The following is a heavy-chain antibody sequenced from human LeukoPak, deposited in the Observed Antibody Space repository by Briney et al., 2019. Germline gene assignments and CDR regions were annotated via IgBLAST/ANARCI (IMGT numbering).Heavy chain of an antibody. J-gene: IGHJ4*02. Sequence: GGSLRLSCAASGFTFSSYSMNWVRQAPGKGLEWVSSISSSSSYIYYADSVKGRFTISRDNAKNTLHLKMNSLRDEDTAVYHCARVSDTYYDFWSGYYPFDYWGQGTLVTVSS. CDR2: ISSSSSYI. CDR3: ARVSDTYYDFWSGYYPFDY. D-gene: IGHD3-3*01. V-gene: IGHV3-21*01. CDR1: GFTFSSYS.